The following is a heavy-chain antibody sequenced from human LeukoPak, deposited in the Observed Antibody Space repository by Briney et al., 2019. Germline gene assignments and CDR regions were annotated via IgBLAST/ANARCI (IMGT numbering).Heavy chain of an antibody. CDR2: IYRGGST. D-gene: IGHD6-13*01. CDR3: ARGSAAAGYDY. J-gene: IGHJ4*02. CDR1: GGSISNSNW. Sequence: SETLSLTCAVSGGSISNSNWWSWIRQPPGKGLEWIGEIYRGGSTNYNPSLESRVTISVDKSKNQFSLKLSSVTAADTAVYYCARGSAAAGYDYWGQGTLVTVSS. V-gene: IGHV4-4*02.